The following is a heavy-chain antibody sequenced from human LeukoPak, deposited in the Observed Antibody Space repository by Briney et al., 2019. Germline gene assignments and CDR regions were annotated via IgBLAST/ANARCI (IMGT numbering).Heavy chain of an antibody. V-gene: IGHV3-33*01. CDR3: ARDRRGGGGSYFDY. CDR2: IRYDGSNK. CDR1: GFTFSSYG. D-gene: IGHD1-26*01. J-gene: IGHJ4*02. Sequence: GGSLRLSCAASGFTFSSYGMHWVRQAPGKGLEWVAVIRYDGSNKYYADSVKGRFTISRDNSKNTLYLQMNSLRAEDTAVYYCARDRRGGGGSYFDYWGQGTLVTVSS.